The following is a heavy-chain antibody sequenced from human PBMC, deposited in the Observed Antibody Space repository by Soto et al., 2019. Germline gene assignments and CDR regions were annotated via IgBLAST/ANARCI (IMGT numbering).Heavy chain of an antibody. D-gene: IGHD6-13*01. CDR3: ARGHSSSWYGTPFDY. CDR1: GGSFSGYY. V-gene: IGHV4-34*01. Sequence: QVQLQQWGAGLLKPSETLSLTCAVYGGSFSGYYWSWIRQPPGKGLEWIGEINHSGSTNYNPSLKSRVTISVDTSKNQFSLKLSSVTAADTAVYYCARGHSSSWYGTPFDYWGQGTLVTVSS. J-gene: IGHJ4*02. CDR2: INHSGST.